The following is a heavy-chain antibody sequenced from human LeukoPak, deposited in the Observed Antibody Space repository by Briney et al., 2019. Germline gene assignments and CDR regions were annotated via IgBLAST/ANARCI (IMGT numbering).Heavy chain of an antibody. D-gene: IGHD1-14*01. V-gene: IGHV4-4*07. CDR2: IYTSGST. CDR3: ARVSTTTYYYHYYMDV. Sequence: SETLSLTCTVSGGSISSYYWSWIRQPAGKGLEWIGRIYTSGSTNYNPSLKSRVTMSVDTSKNQFSLKLSSVTAADTAVYCCARVSTTTYYYHYYMDVWGKGTTVTVSS. CDR1: GGSISSYY. J-gene: IGHJ6*03.